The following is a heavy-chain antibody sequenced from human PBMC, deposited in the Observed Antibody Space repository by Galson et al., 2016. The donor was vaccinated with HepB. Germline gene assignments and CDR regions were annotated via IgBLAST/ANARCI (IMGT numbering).Heavy chain of an antibody. CDR1: GFTFNRYT. D-gene: IGHD4-23*01. V-gene: IGHV3-21*01. CDR2: ISSGSSYI. Sequence: SLRLSCAASGFTFNRYTMNWVRQAPGKGLEWVSSISSGSSYIYYADSVKGRFTISRDNAKNSLYLQMNSLRAEDTAADYCVRVRAGYGGNMPDAFDFWGQGTMVTVSS. CDR3: VRVRAGYGGNMPDAFDF. J-gene: IGHJ3*01.